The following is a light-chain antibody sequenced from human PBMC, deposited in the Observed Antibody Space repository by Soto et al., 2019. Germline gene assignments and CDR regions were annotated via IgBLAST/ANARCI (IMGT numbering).Light chain of an antibody. Sequence: EVVLTQSPGTLSLSPGERATLSCTASQTISRNYLAWYQQKPGQAPRILISGASSRATGIPDRFSGSGSGTDFTLTISRLEAEDFAMYYCQQYGISPLTFGQGTKVEI. CDR1: QTISRNY. J-gene: IGKJ1*01. V-gene: IGKV3-20*01. CDR2: GAS. CDR3: QQYGISPLT.